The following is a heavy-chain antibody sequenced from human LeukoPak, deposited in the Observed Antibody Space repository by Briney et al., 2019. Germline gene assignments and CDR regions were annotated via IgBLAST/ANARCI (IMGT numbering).Heavy chain of an antibody. CDR2: ISKNGRKN. Sequence: PGGSLRLSCEASGFSFSTSAVHWVRQAPGKGLEWMSVISKNGRKNHYADSVKGRFTISRDNSKSTLSRQMNSLRPQITAINYCPKDLLNYSSAYYDLGVFDSWGEGTLVTVSS. D-gene: IGHD3-16*01. CDR3: PKDLLNYSSAYYDLGVFDS. V-gene: IGHV3-30*04. J-gene: IGHJ4*02. CDR1: GFSFSTSA.